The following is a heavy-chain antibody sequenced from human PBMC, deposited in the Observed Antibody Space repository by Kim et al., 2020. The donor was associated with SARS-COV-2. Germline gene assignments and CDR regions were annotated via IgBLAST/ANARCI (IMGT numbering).Heavy chain of an antibody. Sequence: GGSLRLSCAASGFTFRNFGMHWVRQAQGKGLEWVAVISYDGSNRYYADSVKGRFTISRDNSKNTLYLQMNSLRAEDTAVYYCAKEYTNTALVVNYYYYGMDVWGQGTTVTVSS. CDR3: AKEYTNTALVVNYYYYGMDV. J-gene: IGHJ6*02. CDR2: ISYDGSNR. CDR1: GFTFRNFG. D-gene: IGHD5-18*01. V-gene: IGHV3-30*18.